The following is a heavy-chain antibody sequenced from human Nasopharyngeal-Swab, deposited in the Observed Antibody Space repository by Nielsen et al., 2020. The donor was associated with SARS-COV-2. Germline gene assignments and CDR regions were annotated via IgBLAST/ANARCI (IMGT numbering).Heavy chain of an antibody. CDR2: INHSGST. CDR3: ARGVVPGRYYDYVWGSYRYTIAFDI. D-gene: IGHD3-16*02. Sequence: SETLSLTCAVYGGSFSGYYWSWIRQPPGKGLEWIGEINHSGSTNYNPSLKSRVTISVDTSKNQFSLKLSSVTAADTAVYYCARGVVPGRYYDYVWGSYRYTIAFDIWGQGTMVTVSS. V-gene: IGHV4-34*01. J-gene: IGHJ3*02. CDR1: GGSFSGYY.